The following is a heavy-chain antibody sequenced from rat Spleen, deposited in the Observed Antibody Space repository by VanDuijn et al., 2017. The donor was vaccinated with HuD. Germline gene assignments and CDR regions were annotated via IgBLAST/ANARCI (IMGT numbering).Heavy chain of an antibody. V-gene: IGHV5S10*01. CDR3: ATPHYYSSYMGVMDA. J-gene: IGHJ4*01. CDR2: IVFDSSGI. Sequence: EVQLVESGGGLVQPGNSLKLSCAASGFTFSDYAMAWVRQSPEKGLEWVATIVFDSSGIYYRNSVKGRFTISRDNAKSTLYLQMDSLRSEDTATYYCATPHYYSSYMGVMDAWGQGASVTVSS. CDR1: GFTFSDYA. D-gene: IGHD1-2*01.